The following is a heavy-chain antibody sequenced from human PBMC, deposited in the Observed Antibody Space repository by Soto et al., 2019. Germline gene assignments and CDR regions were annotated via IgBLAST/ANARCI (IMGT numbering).Heavy chain of an antibody. V-gene: IGHV3-30*04. J-gene: IGHJ4*02. Sequence: GGSLRLSCAASGFTFRSYAMHWVRQAPGKGLEWVAVISYDGSNKYYADSVKGRFTIARDNSKKTLFLQMNSLRAEDTAVYYCAKDSLPVSKSGLLDYWGQGTLVTVSS. CDR2: ISYDGSNK. CDR3: AKDSLPVSKSGLLDY. D-gene: IGHD5-12*01. CDR1: GFTFRSYA.